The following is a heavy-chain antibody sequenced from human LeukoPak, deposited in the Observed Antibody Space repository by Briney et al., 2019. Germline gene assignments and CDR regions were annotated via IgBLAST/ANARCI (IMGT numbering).Heavy chain of an antibody. V-gene: IGHV4-59*01. CDR3: ARGGDGYNLPFDY. CDR2: INYSGST. J-gene: IGHJ4*02. Sequence: SETLSLTCSVSGDSISGYYWSWIRQPPGKGLEWIGYINYSGSTNYNPSLKSRVTISVDTSKNQFSLKLSSVTAADTAVYYCARGGDGYNLPFDYWGQGTLVTVSS. CDR1: GDSISGYY. D-gene: IGHD5-24*01.